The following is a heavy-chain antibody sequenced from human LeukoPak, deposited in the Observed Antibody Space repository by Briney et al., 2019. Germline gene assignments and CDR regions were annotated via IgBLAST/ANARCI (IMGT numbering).Heavy chain of an antibody. CDR2: INPYSGGT. Sequence: ASVKVSCKASGYTFTGYYMHWVRQAPGQGLEWMGWINPYSGGTNYAQKFQGRVSMTRDTSIRTAYMELSRLTNDDTAVYYCASGQYYYGDNVFDNWGQGTLVTVSS. D-gene: IGHD4-17*01. V-gene: IGHV1-2*02. CDR3: ASGQYYYGDNVFDN. CDR1: GYTFTGYY. J-gene: IGHJ4*02.